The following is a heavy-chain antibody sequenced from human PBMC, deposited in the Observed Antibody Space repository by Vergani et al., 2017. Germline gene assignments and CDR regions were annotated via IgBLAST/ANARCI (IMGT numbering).Heavy chain of an antibody. J-gene: IGHJ4*02. V-gene: IGHV1-69*04. CDR2: IIPILGIA. D-gene: IGHD3-22*01. CDR3: ASLGDYYDSSGYYSRDFDY. CDR1: GGTFRSYA. Sequence: QVQLVQSGAEVKKPGSSVKVSCKASGGTFRSYAISWVRQAPGQGLEWMGRIIPILGIANYAQKFQGRVTITADKSTSTAYMELSSLRSEDTALYYCASLGDYYDSSGYYSRDFDYWGQGTLVTVSS.